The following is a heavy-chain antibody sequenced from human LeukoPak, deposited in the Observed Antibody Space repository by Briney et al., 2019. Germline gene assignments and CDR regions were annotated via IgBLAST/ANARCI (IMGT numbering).Heavy chain of an antibody. CDR2: ISYDGRNK. CDR3: ARDLTFGYSTSWAHLDY. D-gene: IGHD6-13*01. CDR1: GFTFSSYA. V-gene: IGHV3-30*04. J-gene: IGHJ4*02. Sequence: GRSLRLSCAASGFTFSSYAVHWVRQAPGKGLEWLAIISYDGRNKHYADSVKGRFTISRDNSKSTLYLQMNSLRAEDTAVYYCARDLTFGYSTSWAHLDYWGRGTLATVSS.